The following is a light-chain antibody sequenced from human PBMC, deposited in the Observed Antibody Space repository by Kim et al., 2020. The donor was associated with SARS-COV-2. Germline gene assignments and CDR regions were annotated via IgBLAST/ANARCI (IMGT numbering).Light chain of an antibody. CDR2: EVT. V-gene: IGLV2-23*02. CDR1: SSDVGSYNL. Sequence: GQSITLSCTGSSSDVGSYNLVSWYQQHPGKAPKLIIYEVTKRPSGVSNRFSGSKSGNTASLTISGLQAEDEADYHCCSYATSSTYVFGTGTKVTVL. CDR3: CSYATSSTYV. J-gene: IGLJ1*01.